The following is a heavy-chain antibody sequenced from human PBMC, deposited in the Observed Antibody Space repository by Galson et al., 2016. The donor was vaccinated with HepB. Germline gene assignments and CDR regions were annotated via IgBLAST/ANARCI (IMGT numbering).Heavy chain of an antibody. Sequence: SLRLSCAASGFTFRNYDMHWVRQVAGKSLEWVSGVGVAGDTYSPDSVKGRFTISREEAKNSVYLQMNSLTAGDTAVYFCVRGGLYCGGDCSRPYYFDYWGQGILVTVSS. V-gene: IGHV3-13*01. J-gene: IGHJ4*02. D-gene: IGHD2-21*01. CDR2: VGVAGDT. CDR3: VRGGLYCGGDCSRPYYFDY. CDR1: GFTFRNYD.